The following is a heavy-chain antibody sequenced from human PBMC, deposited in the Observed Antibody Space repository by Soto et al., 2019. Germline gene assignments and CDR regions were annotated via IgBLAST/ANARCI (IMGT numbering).Heavy chain of an antibody. Sequence: GASVKVSCKASGGTFSSYTMSWVRQAPGQGLEWMGRIIPILGIANYAQKFQGRVTITADKSTSTAYMELSSLRSEDTAVYYCARDYGDSGEANYYYYMDVWGKGTTVTVSS. CDR3: ARDYGDSGEANYYYYMDV. CDR1: GGTFSSYT. V-gene: IGHV1-69*04. J-gene: IGHJ6*03. D-gene: IGHD4-17*01. CDR2: IIPILGIA.